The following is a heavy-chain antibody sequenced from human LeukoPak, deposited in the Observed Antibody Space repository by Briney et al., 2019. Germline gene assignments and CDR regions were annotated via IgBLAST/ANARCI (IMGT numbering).Heavy chain of an antibody. CDR1: GGSFSGYY. D-gene: IGHD3/OR15-3a*01. V-gene: IGHV4-34*01. CDR2: INHSGST. Sequence: SETLSLTCAVYGGSFSGYYWSWIRQPPGKGLEWIGEINHSGSTNYNPSLKSRVTISVDTSKNQFSLKLSSVTAADTAVYYCARARLSRPNWTYYYYYMDVWGKGTTVTVSS. CDR3: ARARLSRPNWTYYYYYMDV. J-gene: IGHJ6*03.